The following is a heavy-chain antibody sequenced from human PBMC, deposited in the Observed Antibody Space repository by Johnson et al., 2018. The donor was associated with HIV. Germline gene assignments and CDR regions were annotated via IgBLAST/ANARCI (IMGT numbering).Heavy chain of an antibody. CDR1: GFTFSDYY. CDR2: ISSSGSNI. CDR3: ARDGGIHSSRVVRAFDI. D-gene: IGHD6-13*01. V-gene: IGHV3-11*04. Sequence: QVKLVESGGGLVKPGGSLRLSCEASGFTFSDYYMSWIRQAPGKGLECISYISSSGSNIYYADSVKGRFTISRDNSKNTLYLQMNSLRAEDTAVYYCARDGGIHSSRVVRAFDIWGQGTMVTVSS. J-gene: IGHJ3*02.